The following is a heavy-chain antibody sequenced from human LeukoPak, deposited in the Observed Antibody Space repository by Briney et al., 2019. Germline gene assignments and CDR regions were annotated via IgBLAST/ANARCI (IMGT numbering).Heavy chain of an antibody. J-gene: IGHJ4*02. D-gene: IGHD3-16*02. CDR3: ARADYDYVWGSYRSTYYLGY. CDR1: GYTFAGYY. CDR2: INPDSGGT. V-gene: IGHV1-2*02. Sequence: ASVMVSCKASGYTFAGYYIHWVRQAPGQGLEWMGWINPDSGGTIYAAKFQGRVTLTRDTSISTAYMEMRSLRTDDTAVYYCARADYDYVWGSYRSTYYLGYWGQGTLVTVSS.